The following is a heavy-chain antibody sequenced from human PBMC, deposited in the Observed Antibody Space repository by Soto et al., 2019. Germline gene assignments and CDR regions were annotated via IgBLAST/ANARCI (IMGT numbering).Heavy chain of an antibody. D-gene: IGHD6-13*01. CDR3: ARAWGSSLYGAFDI. CDR2: ISGSGGST. V-gene: IGHV3-23*01. CDR1: GFTFSSYA. J-gene: IGHJ3*02. Sequence: GSLRLSCAASGFTFSSYAMSWVRQAPGKGPEWVSAISGSGGSTYYADSVKGRFTISRDNAKNSLYLQMNSLRAEDTAVYYCARAWGSSLYGAFDIWGQGTMVTVSS.